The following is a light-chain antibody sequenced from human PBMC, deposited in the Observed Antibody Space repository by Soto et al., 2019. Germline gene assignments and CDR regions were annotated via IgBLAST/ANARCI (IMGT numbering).Light chain of an antibody. CDR3: QQYGGSPRT. CDR1: QSIGGNF. J-gene: IGKJ1*01. V-gene: IGKV3-20*01. Sequence: EIVMTQSPVTLSVSPGEGATLSCRASQSIGGNFLAWYQQRRGQAPRLLIHGASNRATGIPDRFSGSGSGTDFTLTITRLEPEDSAVYYCQQYGGSPRTFGQGTKVDIK. CDR2: GAS.